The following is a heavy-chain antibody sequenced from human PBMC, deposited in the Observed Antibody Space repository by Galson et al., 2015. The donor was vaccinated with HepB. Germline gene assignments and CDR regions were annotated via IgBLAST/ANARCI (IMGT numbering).Heavy chain of an antibody. V-gene: IGHV3-30*03. CDR1: GFTFSSYT. CDR3: ARDLNQGGELDY. Sequence: SLRLSCAASGFTFSSYTMHWVRQAPGKGLEWVALISHDGDDEYYTDSVKGRFTISRDNSKNTLFLQMNSLRAEDAAVYYCARDLNQGGELDYWGQGTLVAVSA. D-gene: IGHD2-15*01. CDR2: ISHDGDDE. J-gene: IGHJ4*02.